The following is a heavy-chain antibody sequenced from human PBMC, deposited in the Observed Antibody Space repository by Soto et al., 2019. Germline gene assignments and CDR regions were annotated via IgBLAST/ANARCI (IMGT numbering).Heavy chain of an antibody. CDR2: IRSKTYAGAP. CDR3: TTDSYFTLKLVRFDY. CDR1: GFTFGDYA. Sequence: PGGSLRLSSTTSGFTFGDYAVSWCRQAPGKGLEWVGFIRSKTYAGAPEYAASVKGRFTISRDDSKGSAYLQMNSLKTEDTAVYYCTTDSYFTLKLVRFDYWGLGTLVTVSS. D-gene: IGHD3-22*01. J-gene: IGHJ4*01. V-gene: IGHV3-49*03.